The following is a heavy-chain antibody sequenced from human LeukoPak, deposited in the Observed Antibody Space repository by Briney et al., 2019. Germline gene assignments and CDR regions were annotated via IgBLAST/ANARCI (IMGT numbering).Heavy chain of an antibody. CDR1: GGSISSSNW. J-gene: IGHJ4*02. Sequence: SGTLSLTCAVSGGSISSSNWWSWVRQPPGKGLEWIGEINHSGSTNYNPSLKSRVTISVDTSKNQFSLKLGSVTAADTAVYYCASHSNNFDYWGQGTLVTVSS. V-gene: IGHV4-4*02. D-gene: IGHD2/OR15-2a*01. CDR2: INHSGST. CDR3: ASHSNNFDY.